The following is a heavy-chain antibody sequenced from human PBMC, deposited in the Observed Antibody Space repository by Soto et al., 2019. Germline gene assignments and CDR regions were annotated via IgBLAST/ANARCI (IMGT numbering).Heavy chain of an antibody. J-gene: IGHJ4*02. CDR3: AKHLSNGSPDY. CDR2: ISGSGGGT. D-gene: IGHD2-15*01. CDR1: GFTFSSYA. V-gene: IGHV3-23*01. Sequence: EVQLLESGGALVQPGGSLRLSCAASGFTFSSYAMSWVRQAPGKGLEWVSLISGSGGGTYYADSVKGRFTISRDNSKNTLYLQMNSLRAEDRAVFYCAKHLSNGSPDYWGQGTLVTVSS.